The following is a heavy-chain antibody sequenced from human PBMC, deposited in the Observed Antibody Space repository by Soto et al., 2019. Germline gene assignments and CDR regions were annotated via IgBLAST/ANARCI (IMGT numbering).Heavy chain of an antibody. V-gene: IGHV3-23*01. CDR1: GFTFGSYA. CDR2: IIGSGGRT. Sequence: EVQLLESGGGLVQPGGSLRLSCAASGFTFGSYAMSWVRQAPGKGLEWVSAIIGSGGRTYYADSVKGRFTISRDNSKNTLYLQMNSLRVEDTAVYYCAKDRIMGSTTFWGMDVWGQGTTVTVSS. CDR3: AKDRIMGSTTFWGMDV. D-gene: IGHD3-16*01. J-gene: IGHJ6*02.